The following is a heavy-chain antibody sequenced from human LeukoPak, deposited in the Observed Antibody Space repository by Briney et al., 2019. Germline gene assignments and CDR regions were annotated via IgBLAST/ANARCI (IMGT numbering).Heavy chain of an antibody. D-gene: IGHD6-19*01. CDR2: IYYSGST. V-gene: IGHV4-39*07. CDR3: ARDSGLGIAVEAFDI. Sequence: LETLSLTCTVSGGSISSSSYYWGWIRQPPGKGLEWTGSIYYSGSTYYNPSLKSRVTISVDTSKNQFSLKLSSVTAADTAVYYCARDSGLGIAVEAFDIWGQGTMVTVSS. CDR1: GGSISSSSYY. J-gene: IGHJ3*02.